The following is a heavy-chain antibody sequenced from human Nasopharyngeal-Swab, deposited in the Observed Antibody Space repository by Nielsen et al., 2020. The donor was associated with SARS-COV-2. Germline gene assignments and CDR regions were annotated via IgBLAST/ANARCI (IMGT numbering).Heavy chain of an antibody. V-gene: IGHV1-3*01. D-gene: IGHD6-19*01. Sequence: ASVKVSCKASGYTFTSYAMHWLRQAPGQSLDWMGWINAGNGNTKYSQKFQGRVTITRDTSASTAYMELSSLRSEDTAVYYCGRGSYSSGWHTTDDAFDIWGQGTMVTVSS. CDR2: INAGNGNT. CDR1: GYTFTSYA. CDR3: GRGSYSSGWHTTDDAFDI. J-gene: IGHJ3*02.